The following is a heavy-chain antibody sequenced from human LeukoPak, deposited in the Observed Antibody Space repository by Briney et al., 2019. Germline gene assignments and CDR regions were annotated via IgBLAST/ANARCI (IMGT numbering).Heavy chain of an antibody. J-gene: IGHJ4*02. CDR2: INHSGST. V-gene: IGHV4-34*01. Sequence: SETLSLTCAVYGGSFSGYYWSWIRQPPGKGLEWIGEINHSGSTNYNPSLKSRVAISVDTSKNQFSLKLSSVTAADTAVYYCARIAAAGKTPFDYWGQGTLVTVSS. CDR3: ARIAAAGKTPFDY. CDR1: GGSFSGYY. D-gene: IGHD6-13*01.